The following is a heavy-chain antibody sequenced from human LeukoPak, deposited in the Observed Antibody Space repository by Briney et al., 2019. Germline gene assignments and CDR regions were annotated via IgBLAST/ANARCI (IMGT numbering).Heavy chain of an antibody. D-gene: IGHD1-26*01. Sequence: RTGGSLRLSCAASGFTFSSYGMHWVRQAPGKGLEWVAVIWYDGSNKYYADSVKGRFTISRDNSKSTLYLQMNSLRAEDTAVYYCARGPIVGAAYYYYYGMDVWGQGTTVTVSS. CDR2: IWYDGSNK. J-gene: IGHJ6*02. CDR1: GFTFSSYG. V-gene: IGHV3-33*01. CDR3: ARGPIVGAAYYYYYGMDV.